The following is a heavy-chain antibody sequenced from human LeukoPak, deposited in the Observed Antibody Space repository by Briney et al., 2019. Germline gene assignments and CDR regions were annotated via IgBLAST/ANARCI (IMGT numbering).Heavy chain of an antibody. CDR3: ARDLNSYGLDY. J-gene: IGHJ4*02. CDR2: IKQDGSEK. D-gene: IGHD5-18*01. CDR1: GFTFTTYW. V-gene: IGHV3-7*01. Sequence: GGSLRLSCAASGFTFTTYWMTWVRQAPGKGLEWVASIKQDGSEKYYVDSVKGRFTISRDNAKNSLYLQMNSLRAEDTAVYYCARDLNSYGLDYWGQGTLVTVSS.